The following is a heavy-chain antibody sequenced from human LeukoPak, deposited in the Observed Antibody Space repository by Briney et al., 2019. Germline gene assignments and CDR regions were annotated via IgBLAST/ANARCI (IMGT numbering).Heavy chain of an antibody. V-gene: IGHV3-21*01. Sequence: PGESLRLSCAASGFTFSSYGLNWVRQAPGKGLEWVSTISSGGHIYYEDSVKGRFTISRDNAKNSLYLQMNSLRAEDTTVYYCARDQDGGKYYYESSGYSYWGQGILVTVSS. CDR3: ARDQDGGKYYYESSGYSY. D-gene: IGHD3-22*01. CDR1: GFTFSSYG. J-gene: IGHJ4*02. CDR2: ISSGGHI.